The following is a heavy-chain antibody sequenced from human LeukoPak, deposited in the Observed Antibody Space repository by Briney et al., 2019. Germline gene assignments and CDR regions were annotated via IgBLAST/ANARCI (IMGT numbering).Heavy chain of an antibody. CDR3: ATTGSSGWYLGFDY. V-gene: IGHV1-2*02. Sequence: GASVKVSCKASGYTFTGYYMHWVRQAPGQGLEWMGWINPNSGGTNYAQKFQGRVTMTEDTSTDTAYMELSSLRSEDTAVYYCATTGSSGWYLGFDYWGQGTLVTVSS. CDR1: GYTFTGYY. D-gene: IGHD6-19*01. J-gene: IGHJ4*02. CDR2: INPNSGGT.